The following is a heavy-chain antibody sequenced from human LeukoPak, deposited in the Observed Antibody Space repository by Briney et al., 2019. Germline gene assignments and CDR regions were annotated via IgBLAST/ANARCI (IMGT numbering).Heavy chain of an antibody. CDR1: GFTFNTYG. V-gene: IGHV3-23*01. CDR2: ISGSAGST. J-gene: IGHJ6*03. Sequence: GGTLRLSCAASGFTFNTYGMSWVRQAPGKGLEWVSAISGSAGSTYYADSVKGRFTISRDNAKNSLYLQMNSLRAEGTAVYYCARVLRYCSGGNCYSGGLGYMDVWGKGTTVTISS. CDR3: ARVLRYCSGGNCYSGGLGYMDV. D-gene: IGHD2-15*01.